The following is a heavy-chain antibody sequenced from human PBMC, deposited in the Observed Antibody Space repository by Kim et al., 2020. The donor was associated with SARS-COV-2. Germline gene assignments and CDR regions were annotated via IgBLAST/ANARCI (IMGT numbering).Heavy chain of an antibody. CDR3: ASRSLAGAFDI. CDR1: GFTFSDHY. V-gene: IGHV3-11*03. Sequence: GGSLRLSCAASGFTFSDHYMSWIRQAPGKGLEWVSYISSSTTYTNYADSVEGRFTISRDNAENSLYLQMHSLRAEDTAIYFCASRSLAGAFDIWGRGTMV. CDR2: ISSSTTYT. J-gene: IGHJ3*02.